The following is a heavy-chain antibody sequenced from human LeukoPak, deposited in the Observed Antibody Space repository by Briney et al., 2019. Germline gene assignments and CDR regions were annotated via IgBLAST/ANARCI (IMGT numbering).Heavy chain of an antibody. V-gene: IGHV3-21*01. Sequence: PGGSLGLSCAASGFTFSSYSMNWVRQAPGKGLEWVSSISSSSSCIYYADSVKGRFTISRDNAKNSLYLQMNSLRAEDTAVYYCARDEGSIAAAGSFDYWGQGTLVTVSS. CDR3: ARDEGSIAAAGSFDY. CDR2: ISSSSSCI. CDR1: GFTFSSYS. D-gene: IGHD6-13*01. J-gene: IGHJ4*02.